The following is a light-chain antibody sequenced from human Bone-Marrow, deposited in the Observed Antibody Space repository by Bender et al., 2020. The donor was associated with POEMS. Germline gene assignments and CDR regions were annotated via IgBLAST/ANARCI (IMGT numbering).Light chain of an antibody. Sequence: QSALTQPASVSGSPGQSITISCTGISSDVGGSSFVSWYQHHPGKAPKLIIYDVSHWPSGVSNRFSGSKSGNTASLTISGLQAEDEADYYCSSYTTSSTVVFGGGTKLTVL. CDR3: SSYTTSSTVV. V-gene: IGLV2-14*03. J-gene: IGLJ2*01. CDR2: DVS. CDR1: SSDVGGSSF.